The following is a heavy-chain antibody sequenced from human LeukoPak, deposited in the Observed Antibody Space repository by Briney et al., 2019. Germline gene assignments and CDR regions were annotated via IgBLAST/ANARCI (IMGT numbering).Heavy chain of an antibody. J-gene: IGHJ4*02. CDR2: IRYDGSQQ. CDR1: GFTFSSYG. Sequence: PGGSLRLSCAASGFTFSSYGMHWVRQAPGKGLEWVGFIRYDGSQQYYADSVKGRFTISRDNSKNTLYLQMNSLRAEDTAVYYCAKDLCGGDCYSGFDYWGQGPLVSVS. V-gene: IGHV3-30*02. D-gene: IGHD2-21*02. CDR3: AKDLCGGDCYSGFDY.